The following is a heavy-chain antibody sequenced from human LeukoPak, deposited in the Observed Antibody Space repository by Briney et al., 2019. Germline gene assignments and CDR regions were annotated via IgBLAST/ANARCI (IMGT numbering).Heavy chain of an antibody. D-gene: IGHD2-2*01. V-gene: IGHV3-30*18. J-gene: IGHJ4*02. CDR2: ISYDGSNK. Sequence: GRSLRLSCAASGFTFSSYGMHWVRQAPGKGLEWVAVISYDGSNKYYADSVKGRFTISRDNSKNILYLQMNSLRGEDTAVYYCAKGVRGYCNSPSCWGFDSWGQGTLVTVSS. CDR3: AKGVRGYCNSPSCWGFDS. CDR1: GFTFSSYG.